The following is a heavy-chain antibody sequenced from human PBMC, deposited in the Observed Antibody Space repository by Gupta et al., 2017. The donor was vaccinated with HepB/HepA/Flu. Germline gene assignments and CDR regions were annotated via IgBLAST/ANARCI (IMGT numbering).Heavy chain of an antibody. CDR2: INGDGSIT. Sequence: EVQLVESGGDLVQPGGSLRLACVASGFSLSDYWMHWVRQAPGKGLVWISRINGDGSITNYADSAKGRFTISRDNAKNTLYLEMNSLRGDDTAMYYCARDMTRPGAIWPYEAFSMWGQGTMVTVSS. J-gene: IGHJ3*02. D-gene: IGHD3-3*02. V-gene: IGHV3-74*01. CDR3: ARDMTRPGAIWPYEAFSM. CDR1: GFSLSDYW.